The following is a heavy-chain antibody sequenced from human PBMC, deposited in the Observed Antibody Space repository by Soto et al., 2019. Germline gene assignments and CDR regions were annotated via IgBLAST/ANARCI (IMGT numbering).Heavy chain of an antibody. CDR3: AINGYSGYDLGYYYYGMDV. V-gene: IGHV1-18*04. D-gene: IGHD5-12*01. Sequence: QVQLVQSGAEAKKPGASVKVSCKASGYTFTSYGISWVRQAPGQGLEWMGWISAYNGNTNYAQKLQGRVTMTTDTSTSTAYMELRSLRSDDTAVYYCAINGYSGYDLGYYYYGMDVWGQGTTVTVSS. CDR2: ISAYNGNT. CDR1: GYTFTSYG. J-gene: IGHJ6*02.